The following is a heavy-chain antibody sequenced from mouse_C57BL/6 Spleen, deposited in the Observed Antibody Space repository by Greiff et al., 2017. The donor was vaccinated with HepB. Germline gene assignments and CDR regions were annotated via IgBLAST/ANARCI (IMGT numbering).Heavy chain of an antibody. CDR3: GRWDYGSSYSAMDY. J-gene: IGHJ4*01. D-gene: IGHD1-1*01. V-gene: IGHV1-69*01. Sequence: QVQLQQPGAELVMPGASVKLSCKASGYTFTSYWMHWVKQRPGQGLEWIGEIDPSDSYTNYNQKFKGKSTLTVDKSSSTAYMQLSSLTSEDAAVYYCGRWDYGSSYSAMDYWGQGTSVTVSS. CDR1: GYTFTSYW. CDR2: IDPSDSYT.